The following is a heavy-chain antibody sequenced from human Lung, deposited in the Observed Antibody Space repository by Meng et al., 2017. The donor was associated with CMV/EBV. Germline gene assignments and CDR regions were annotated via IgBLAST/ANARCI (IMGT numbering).Heavy chain of an antibody. CDR3: ARASQEYCGGDCSEFAY. V-gene: IGHV1-69*05. D-gene: IGHD2-21*01. CDR2: IIPIFGTA. J-gene: IGHJ4*02. CDR1: GGTFSSYA. Sequence: SVKVSCKASGGTFSSYAISWVRQAPGQGLEWMGGIIPIFGTANYAQKFQGRVTITTDESTSTAYMELSSLRSEDTAVYYCARASQEYCGGDCSEFAYWGQGTLVTVSS.